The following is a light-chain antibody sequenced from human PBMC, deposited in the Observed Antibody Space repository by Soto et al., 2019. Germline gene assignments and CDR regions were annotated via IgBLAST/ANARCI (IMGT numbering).Light chain of an antibody. J-gene: IGKJ5*01. CDR3: QQYYSYPIT. CDR1: QGIRNL. CDR2: GTS. V-gene: IGKV1D-16*01. Sequence: DIQMTQSPSSLSASVGDRVTITCRASQGIRNLLVWYQQKPEKAPKSLIYGTSSLESGVPSRFSGSGSGTDYTLTISSLQPEDFATYYCQQYYSYPITFGQGTRLEIK.